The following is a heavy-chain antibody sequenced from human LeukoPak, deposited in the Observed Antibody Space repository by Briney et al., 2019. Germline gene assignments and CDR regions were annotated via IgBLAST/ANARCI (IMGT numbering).Heavy chain of an antibody. J-gene: IGHJ5*02. CDR3: ARDRIAVSDPPNWFDP. CDR1: GYSISRGYY. Sequence: SETLSLTCTVSGYSISRGYYWGWIRQPPGKGLEWIGSIYHSGKTYYNPSLKSRVTISVDTSKNQFSLNLSSVTAADTAVHFCARDRIAVSDPPNWFDPWGQGTLVTVSS. CDR2: IYHSGKT. V-gene: IGHV4-38-2*02. D-gene: IGHD6-19*01.